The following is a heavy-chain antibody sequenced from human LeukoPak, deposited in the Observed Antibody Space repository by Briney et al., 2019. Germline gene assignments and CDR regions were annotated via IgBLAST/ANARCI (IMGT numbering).Heavy chain of an antibody. CDR3: ARGNYDSSGYAFDY. Sequence: SETLSLTCTVSGGSISSSSYSWGWIRQPPGKGLEWIGSIYYSGSTYYNPSLKSRVTISVDTSKNQFSLKLSSVTAADTAVYYCARGNYDSSGYAFDYWGQGTLVTVSS. D-gene: IGHD3-22*01. V-gene: IGHV4-39*01. CDR2: IYYSGST. CDR1: GGSISSSSYS. J-gene: IGHJ4*02.